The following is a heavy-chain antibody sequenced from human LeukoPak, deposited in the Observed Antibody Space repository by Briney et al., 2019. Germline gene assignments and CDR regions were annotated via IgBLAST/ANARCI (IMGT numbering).Heavy chain of an antibody. V-gene: IGHV3-11*01. J-gene: IGHJ6*02. CDR3: VRDLGDDFWSGYPGYYYGMDV. Sequence: GGSLRLSCAASGFTFSDYYMSWIRQAPGKGLEWVSYISSSGSTIYYADSVKGRFTISRDNAKNSLYLQMNSLRAEDTAVYYCVRDLGDDFWSGYPGYYYGMDVWGQGTTVTVSS. CDR1: GFTFSDYY. CDR2: ISSSGSTI. D-gene: IGHD3-3*01.